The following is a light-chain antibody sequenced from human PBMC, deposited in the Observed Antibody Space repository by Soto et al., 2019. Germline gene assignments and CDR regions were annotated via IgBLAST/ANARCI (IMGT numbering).Light chain of an antibody. CDR3: QHYGSTVYT. CDR2: GAF. Sequence: DIVLTQSPGTLTLSPGERATLSCRASQSVGSNYLAWYQQKPGQAPRLLIYGAFSRATGIPDRFSGSGSGTDFTLTITRLEPEDFAVYYCQHYGSTVYTFGQGTKLEIK. CDR1: QSVGSNY. J-gene: IGKJ2*01. V-gene: IGKV3-20*01.